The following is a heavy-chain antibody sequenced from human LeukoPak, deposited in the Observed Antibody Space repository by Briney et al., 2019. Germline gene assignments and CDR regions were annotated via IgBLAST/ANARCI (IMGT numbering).Heavy chain of an antibody. V-gene: IGHV3-23*01. J-gene: IGHJ4*02. CDR2: SGDSDGST. CDR1: GFTFSGSG. D-gene: IGHD2-15*01. Sequence: QPGGSLRLSCAASGFTFSGSGMSWVRQAPGKGLEWISSSGDSDGSTYYADSLKGRFTISRDNSKITLYLQMNNLRAEDTAVYYCAKGGCRGTCNPLAYWGQGALVTVSP. CDR3: AKGGCRGTCNPLAY.